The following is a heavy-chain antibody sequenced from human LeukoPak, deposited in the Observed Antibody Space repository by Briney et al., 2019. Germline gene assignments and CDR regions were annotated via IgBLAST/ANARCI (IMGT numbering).Heavy chain of an antibody. J-gene: IGHJ4*02. CDR2: ISSSGSTI. CDR1: GFTFSSYE. D-gene: IGHD3-10*01. Sequence: GGSLRLSCVASGFTFSSYEMNWVRQAPGKGLEWVSYISSSGSTIYYADSVKGRFTISRDNAKNSLYLQMNSLRAEDTAVYYCAKDLHYGSADYWGQGTLVTVSS. V-gene: IGHV3-48*03. CDR3: AKDLHYGSADY.